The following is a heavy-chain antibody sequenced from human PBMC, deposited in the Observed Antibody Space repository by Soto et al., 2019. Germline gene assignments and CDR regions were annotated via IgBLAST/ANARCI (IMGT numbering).Heavy chain of an antibody. V-gene: IGHV1-69*13. CDR1: GGTFSSYA. J-gene: IGHJ3*02. D-gene: IGHD1-20*01. CDR3: ARVVYIWMLDDAFDI. CDR2: IIPIFGTA. Sequence: SVKVSCKASGGTFSSYAISWVRQAPGQGLEWMGGIIPIFGTANYAQKFQGRVTITADESTSTAYMELSSLRSEDTAVYYCARVVYIWMLDDAFDIWGQGTMVTVSS.